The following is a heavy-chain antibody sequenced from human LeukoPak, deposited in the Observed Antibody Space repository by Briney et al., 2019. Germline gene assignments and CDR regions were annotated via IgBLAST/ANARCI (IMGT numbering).Heavy chain of an antibody. Sequence: GGSLRLSCAASGFTFSSYAMPWVRQAPGKGLEWVAVISYDGSNKYYADSVKGRFTISRDNSKNTLYLQMNSLRAEDTAVYYCAKDRVTMVRGARPDAFDIWGQGTMVTVSS. CDR3: AKDRVTMVRGARPDAFDI. J-gene: IGHJ3*02. V-gene: IGHV3-30-3*01. CDR1: GFTFSSYA. D-gene: IGHD3-10*01. CDR2: ISYDGSNK.